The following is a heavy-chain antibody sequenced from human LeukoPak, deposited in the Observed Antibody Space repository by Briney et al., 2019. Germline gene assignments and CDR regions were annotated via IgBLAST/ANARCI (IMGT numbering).Heavy chain of an antibody. Sequence: SETLSLTCTVSGGSISGYYWSWIRQSPGKGLEWIGYIFYSGTTNYNPSFKSRVTISIDSPKNQFSLKLTSVTAADTAVYYCARQVRSGYLDAFDIWGQGTMVTVSS. CDR2: IFYSGTT. CDR1: GGSISGYY. D-gene: IGHD3-22*01. V-gene: IGHV4-59*01. CDR3: ARQVRSGYLDAFDI. J-gene: IGHJ3*02.